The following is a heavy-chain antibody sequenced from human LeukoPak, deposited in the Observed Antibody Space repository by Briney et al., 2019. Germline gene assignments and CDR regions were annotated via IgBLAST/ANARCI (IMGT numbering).Heavy chain of an antibody. CDR3: ARKLGRPFDI. Sequence: NPPETLSLTCTVSGGSISSYYCSWIRQPPGKGLEWIGYIYYSGSTNYNPSLKSRVTISVDTSKNQFSLKLSSVTAADTAVYYCARKLGRPFDIWGQGTMVTVSS. CDR1: GGSISSYY. CDR2: IYYSGST. V-gene: IGHV4-59*01. J-gene: IGHJ3*02.